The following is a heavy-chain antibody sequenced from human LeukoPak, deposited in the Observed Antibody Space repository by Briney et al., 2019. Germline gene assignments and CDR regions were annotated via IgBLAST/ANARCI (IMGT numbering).Heavy chain of an antibody. D-gene: IGHD4-17*01. CDR3: TRDVYGAAD. CDR2: VYHAGTT. V-gene: IGHV4-38-2*02. CDR1: GYSVSSGYY. Sequence: TSETLSLTCVVSGYSVSSGYYWGWIRQSPGKGLEWIASVYHAGTTYYNPSLKSRASISVNMSKNHVSLRLTSVTAADTAMYYCTRDVYGAADWGQGILVTVSS. J-gene: IGHJ4*02.